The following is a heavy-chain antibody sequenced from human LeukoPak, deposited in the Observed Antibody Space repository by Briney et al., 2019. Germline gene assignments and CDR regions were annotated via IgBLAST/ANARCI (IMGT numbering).Heavy chain of an antibody. CDR2: IYSDNT. J-gene: IGHJ2*01. CDR1: GFTVSSNS. Sequence: AGGSLRLSCTVSGFTVSSNSMSWVRQAPGKGLEWVSFIYSDNTHYSDSVKGRFTISRDNSKNTLYLQMNSLRAEDTAVYYCARRERLYSSSWYFDLWGRGTLVTVSS. V-gene: IGHV3-53*01. CDR3: ARRERLYSSSWYFDL. D-gene: IGHD2-15*01.